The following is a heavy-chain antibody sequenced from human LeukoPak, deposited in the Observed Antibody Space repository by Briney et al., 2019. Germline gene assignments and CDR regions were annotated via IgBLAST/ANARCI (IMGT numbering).Heavy chain of an antibody. CDR3: ARDQPSEQWLVPAFDI. CDR2: ISGSGGST. CDR1: GFTFSSYG. Sequence: GGSLRLSCAASGFTFSSYGMSWVRQAPGKGLEWVSAISGSGGSTYYADSVKGRFTISRDNSKNTLYLQMNSLRAEDTAVYYCARDQPSEQWLVPAFDIWGQGTMVTVSS. J-gene: IGHJ3*02. V-gene: IGHV3-23*01. D-gene: IGHD6-19*01.